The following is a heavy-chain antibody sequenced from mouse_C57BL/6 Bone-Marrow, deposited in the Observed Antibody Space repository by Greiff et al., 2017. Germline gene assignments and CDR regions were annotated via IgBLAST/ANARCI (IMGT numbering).Heavy chain of an antibody. J-gene: IGHJ3*01. Sequence: VQLQQSGPELVKPGASVKISCKASGYTFTDYYMNWVKQSHGKSLEWIGDINPNNGGTSYNQKFKGKATLTVDKSSSTAYMELRSLTSEDSAVDYCARREKLGPAWFAYWGQGTLVTVSA. D-gene: IGHD4-1*01. V-gene: IGHV1-26*01. CDR3: ARREKLGPAWFAY. CDR1: GYTFTDYY. CDR2: INPNNGGT.